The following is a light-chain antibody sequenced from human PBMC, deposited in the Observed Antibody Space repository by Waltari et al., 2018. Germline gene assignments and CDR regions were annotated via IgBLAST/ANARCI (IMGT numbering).Light chain of an antibody. CDR2: AAS. J-gene: IGKJ1*01. CDR3: FQDYNYPRT. V-gene: IGKV1-6*01. Sequence: TCRASQGIRDELGWFQQKPGKAPKLLICAASSLESGVPLRFSGSGSGTDFTLTITSLQPEDFATYYCFQDYNYPRTFGQGTKVE. CDR1: QGIRDE.